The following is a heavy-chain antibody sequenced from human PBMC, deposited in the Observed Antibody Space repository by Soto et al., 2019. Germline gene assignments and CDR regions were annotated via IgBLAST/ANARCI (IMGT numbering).Heavy chain of an antibody. Sequence: GESLKISCKGFGYSFTTYWIGWVRQMPGKGLEWMGIIYPDDSETRYSPSFQGQVSISVDKSISTAYVYWSSLRASDTAMYYCASLCLEVTHLDLWGQGTLVTVSS. D-gene: IGHD2-21*02. CDR1: GYSFTTYW. V-gene: IGHV5-51*01. J-gene: IGHJ5*02. CDR3: ASLCLEVTHLDL. CDR2: IYPDDSET.